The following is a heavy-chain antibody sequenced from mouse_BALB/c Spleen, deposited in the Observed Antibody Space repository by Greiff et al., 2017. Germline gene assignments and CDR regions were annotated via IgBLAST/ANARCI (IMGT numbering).Heavy chain of an antibody. CDR2: IWGDGST. CDR3: ARSITTAFDY. D-gene: IGHD1-2*01. V-gene: IGHV2-6-7*01. J-gene: IGHJ2*01. Sequence: VMLVESGPGLVAPSQSLSITCTVSGFSFTGYGVNWVRQPPGKGLEWLGMIWGDGSTDYNSALKSRLSISKDNSKSQVFLKMNSLQTDDTARYYCARSITTAFDYWGQGTTLTVSS. CDR1: GFSFTGYG.